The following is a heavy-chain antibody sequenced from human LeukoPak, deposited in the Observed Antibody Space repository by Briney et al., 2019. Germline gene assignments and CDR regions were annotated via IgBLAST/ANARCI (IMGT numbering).Heavy chain of an antibody. V-gene: IGHV4-31*03. D-gene: IGHD3-22*01. J-gene: IGHJ4*02. CDR1: GGSISSGGYY. CDR2: IYYSGNT. CDR3: ARSDSSGFFQYYFDY. Sequence: SETLSLTCTVSGGSISSGGYYWSWIRQHPGKGLEWIGYIYYSGNTYYSPSLRSRVSISVDTSKNQFSLKLSSVTAADTAVYYCARSDSSGFFQYYFDYWGQGTQVTVSS.